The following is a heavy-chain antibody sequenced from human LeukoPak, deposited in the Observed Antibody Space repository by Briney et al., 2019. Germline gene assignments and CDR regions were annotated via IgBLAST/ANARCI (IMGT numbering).Heavy chain of an antibody. D-gene: IGHD3-22*01. J-gene: IGHJ6*03. CDR3: RRPPSSGPLSPSHMDA. CDR1: GGSIRSSDDY. Sequence: SETLSLTCSVSGGSIRSSDDYWGFVRQTPGKGLEWMGSIYYTGSSHYNPSLKSRATISVDTSKNQFSLKLTSVTAAATAVYYGRRPPSSGPLSPSHMDAGAKGPRSPSP. V-gene: IGHV4-39*07. CDR2: IYYTGSS.